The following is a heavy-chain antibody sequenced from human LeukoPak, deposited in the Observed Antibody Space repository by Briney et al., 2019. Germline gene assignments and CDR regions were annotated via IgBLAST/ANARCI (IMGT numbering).Heavy chain of an antibody. J-gene: IGHJ4*02. CDR3: AKGRGGDYSYGSYYFDH. Sequence: GGSLRLSCAASGFTFSSYAMSWVRQAPGKGLEWVSAISGSGGSTYYADSVKGRFTISRDNSKSTLYLQMNSLRTEDTAVYYCAKGRGGDYSYGSYYFDHWGQETLVTVSS. CDR1: GFTFSSYA. CDR2: ISGSGGST. D-gene: IGHD5-18*01. V-gene: IGHV3-23*01.